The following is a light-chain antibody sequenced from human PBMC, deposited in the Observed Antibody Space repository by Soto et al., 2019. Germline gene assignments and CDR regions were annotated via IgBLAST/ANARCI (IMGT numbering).Light chain of an antibody. Sequence: QSVLTQPPSVSGAPGQRVSISCTGSSSNIGAGYDVHWYQHLPGTAPKLLIYDVSQRPSGVPDRFSGSKSGNTASLTISGLQSEDEADYYCCSYAGSYTYVFGTGTKVTVL. CDR2: DVS. J-gene: IGLJ1*01. CDR3: CSYAGSYTYV. V-gene: IGLV1-40*01. CDR1: SSNIGAGYD.